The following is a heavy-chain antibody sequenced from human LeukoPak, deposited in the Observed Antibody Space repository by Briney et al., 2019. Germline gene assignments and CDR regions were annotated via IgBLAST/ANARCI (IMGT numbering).Heavy chain of an antibody. J-gene: IGHJ4*02. Sequence: QPGGSLRLSCAASGFTFSGYAMGWVRQAPGKGPEWVSAISNSGDSTHYADSVKGRFTISRDNSKNTLHLQMNSLRAEDTAVYYCAREVGATDRYYFDYWGQGTLVTVSS. CDR3: AREVGATDRYYFDY. CDR2: ISNSGDST. V-gene: IGHV3-23*01. D-gene: IGHD1-26*01. CDR1: GFTFSGYA.